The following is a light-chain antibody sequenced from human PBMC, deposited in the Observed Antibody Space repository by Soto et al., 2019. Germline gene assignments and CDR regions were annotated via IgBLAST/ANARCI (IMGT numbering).Light chain of an antibody. CDR2: GAS. CDR1: QSASSSD. CDR3: QQYGSSPPYT. V-gene: IGKV3-20*01. Sequence: EIVLTQSPGTLSLSPGERATLSCRASQSASSSDLAWYQQRPAQAPRLLIYGASSSATGSTDRFSGSGSGTDFTLTISRLEPDDFAVYYCQQYGSSPPYTFGQGTKVEIK. J-gene: IGKJ2*01.